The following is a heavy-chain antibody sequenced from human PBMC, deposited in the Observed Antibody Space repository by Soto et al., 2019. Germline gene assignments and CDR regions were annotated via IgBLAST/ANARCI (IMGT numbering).Heavy chain of an antibody. CDR1: GYTFTSYG. Sequence: GASVKVSCKASGYTFTSYGISWVRQAPGQGLEWVGWISAYNGNTNYAQKLQGRVTMTTDTSTSTAYMELRSLRSDDTAVYYCARDYRSNWNDHRRAGSYYGMDVWGQGTTVTVSS. V-gene: IGHV1-18*01. J-gene: IGHJ6*02. CDR2: ISAYNGNT. CDR3: ARDYRSNWNDHRRAGSYYGMDV. D-gene: IGHD1-1*01.